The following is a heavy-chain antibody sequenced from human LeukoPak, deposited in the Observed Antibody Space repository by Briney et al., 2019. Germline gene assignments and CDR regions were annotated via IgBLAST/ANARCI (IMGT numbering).Heavy chain of an antibody. CDR1: GVTFSSYA. CDR2: ISGSGGSA. Sequence: GGSLRLSCAAFGVTFSSYAMNWVRQAPGKGLEGVSGISGSGGSAYYADSVKGRFTISRDNSKNTLYLQMNSLRAEDTAVYYCAKDNYDILTGYRSRIVWGQGTLVTVSS. CDR3: AKDNYDILTGYRSRIV. J-gene: IGHJ4*02. D-gene: IGHD3-9*01. V-gene: IGHV3-23*01.